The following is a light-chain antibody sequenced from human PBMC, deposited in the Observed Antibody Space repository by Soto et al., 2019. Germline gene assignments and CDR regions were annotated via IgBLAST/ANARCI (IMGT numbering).Light chain of an antibody. J-gene: IGKJ1*01. CDR1: QSVSSN. CDR3: QPYNSYPTWT. Sequence: IVMTQSPATLSVSPGERATLSCRASQSVSSNLAWYQQKPGQAPRLLIYGASTRATGIPARFSGSGSGTEFTLTISSLQPDDFATYYCQPYNSYPTWTFGQGTKVDI. CDR2: GAS. V-gene: IGKV3-15*01.